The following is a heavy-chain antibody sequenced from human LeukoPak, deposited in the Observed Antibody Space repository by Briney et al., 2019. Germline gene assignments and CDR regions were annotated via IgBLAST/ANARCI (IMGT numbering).Heavy chain of an antibody. Sequence: SETLSLTCTVSGGFVSSPTYYWSWVRQPPGKGLERIGYIYYSGSTNYNPSLKSRVTISVDTSKNQFSLRLSSVTAADTAVYYCARGSSYYDFWSGYPYYYYGMDVWGQGTTVTVSS. D-gene: IGHD3-3*01. CDR1: GGFVSSPTYY. J-gene: IGHJ6*02. CDR2: IYYSGST. CDR3: ARGSSYYDFWSGYPYYYYGMDV. V-gene: IGHV4-61*01.